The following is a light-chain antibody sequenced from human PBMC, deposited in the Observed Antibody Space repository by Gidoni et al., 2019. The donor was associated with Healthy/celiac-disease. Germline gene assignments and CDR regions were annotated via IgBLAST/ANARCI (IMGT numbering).Light chain of an antibody. CDR3: QQSYSTPET. CDR1: QSISSY. Sequence: DIQMTQSPSSLSASVGDRVTITCRASQSISSYLNWYQQKPGKAPKLLIYAASSLQSGVPSRFSGSVSGTDFTLTIRSLQPEDFATYYCQQSYSTPETFGPGTKVDIK. J-gene: IGKJ3*01. V-gene: IGKV1-39*01. CDR2: AAS.